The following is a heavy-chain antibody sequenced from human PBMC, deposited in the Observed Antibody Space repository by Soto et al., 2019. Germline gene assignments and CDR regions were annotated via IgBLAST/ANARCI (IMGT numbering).Heavy chain of an antibody. CDR1: GYTFTSYG. V-gene: IGHV1-18*04. CDR2: ISAYNGNT. J-gene: IGHJ5*02. Sequence: ASVQLSCKASGYTFTSYGISWVRQAPGQGLEWMGWISAYNGNTNYAQKLQGRVTMTTDTSTSTAYMELRSLRSDDTAVYYCARVVRDSSGYYYNNWFDPWGQGTLVTVAS. CDR3: ARVVRDSSGYYYNNWFDP. D-gene: IGHD3-22*01.